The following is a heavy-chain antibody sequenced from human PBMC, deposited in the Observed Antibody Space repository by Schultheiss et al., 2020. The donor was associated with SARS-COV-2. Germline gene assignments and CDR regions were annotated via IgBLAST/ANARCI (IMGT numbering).Heavy chain of an antibody. V-gene: IGHV3-11*06. CDR2: IGVSSAYT. J-gene: IGHJ3*02. CDR1: GLKFSDYY. D-gene: IGHD1-14*01. Sequence: GGSLRLSCAAPGLKFSDYYMTWIRQAPGKGLEWVAYIGVSSAYTKYLDSVRGRFTISRDNAQNSLSLQMNSLRAEDTAIYYCARDRTTGGAFDIWGQGTMVTVSS. CDR3: ARDRTTGGAFDI.